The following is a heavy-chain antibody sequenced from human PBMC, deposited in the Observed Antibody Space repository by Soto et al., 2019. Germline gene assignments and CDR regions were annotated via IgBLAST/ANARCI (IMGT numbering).Heavy chain of an antibody. CDR3: ARHVRRGRYFDY. Sequence: SETLSLTCTVSGGSISSYYWSWIRQPPGKGLEWIGYIYYSGSTNYNPSLKSRVTISVDTSKNQFSLKLSSVTAADTAVYYCARHVRRGRYFDYWGQGTLVTVSS. CDR1: GGSISSYY. J-gene: IGHJ4*02. D-gene: IGHD3-10*01. CDR2: IYYSGST. V-gene: IGHV4-59*08.